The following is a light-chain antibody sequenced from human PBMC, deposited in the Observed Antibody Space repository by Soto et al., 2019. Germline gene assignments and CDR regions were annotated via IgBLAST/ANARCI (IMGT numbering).Light chain of an antibody. V-gene: IGKV3-15*01. CDR2: GAS. J-gene: IGKJ1*01. CDR1: QSVSSN. Sequence: IVMTQSPDSLAVSSGERATLPCRASQSVSSNLAWYQQKPGQAPRLLIYGASTRATGIPARFSGSGSGTEFNLTISRLQSEDFAVYYCQQYNNWPRTFGQGTKLDI. CDR3: QQYNNWPRT.